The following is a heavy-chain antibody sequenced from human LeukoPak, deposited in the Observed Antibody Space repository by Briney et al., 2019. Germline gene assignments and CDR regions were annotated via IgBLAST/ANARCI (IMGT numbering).Heavy chain of an antibody. CDR3: ARGDSSGYYPPYCFDY. V-gene: IGHV6-1*01. J-gene: IGHJ4*02. CDR2: AYYRSKWYN. D-gene: IGHD3-22*01. CDR1: GDCVSSTSAA. Sequence: SQTPSLTCAIPGDCVSSTSAAWNSIRQSPSSGLEWLGRAYYRSKWYNDYAVSVKSRITIHPETSKHQFSLQLNSVTPEDTAVYYCARGDSSGYYPPYCFDYWRQGTPATVSS.